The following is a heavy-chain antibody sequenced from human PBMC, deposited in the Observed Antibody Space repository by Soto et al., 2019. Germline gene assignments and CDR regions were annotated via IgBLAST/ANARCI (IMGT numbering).Heavy chain of an antibody. V-gene: IGHV1-46*01. J-gene: IGHJ4*02. D-gene: IGHD2-8*01. CDR2: INPSGGST. CDR1: GYTFTSYY. Sequence: QVQLVQSGAEVKKPGASVKISCKASGYTFTSYYMHWVRQAPGQGLEWMGIINPSGGSTNYAQKLQGRVDITRDTSTSTVYMELNSLRSEETAVYYCARPPSTGCINAVCYPLDYWGQGTLVTVSS. CDR3: ARPPSTGCINAVCYPLDY.